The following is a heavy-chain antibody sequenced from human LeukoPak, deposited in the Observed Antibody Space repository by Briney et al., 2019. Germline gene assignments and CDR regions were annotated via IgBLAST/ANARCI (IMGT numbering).Heavy chain of an antibody. Sequence: PGESLRLSCAASGFAFHDYIMHWVRESPGKGLEWVSLITGDSGATFYADSVQGRFTVSRDNNKNSLYLQMHSLRSEDTALYYCARNMLEPDRYFYYWGQGTLVTVSS. CDR3: ARNMLEPDRYFYY. CDR2: ITGDSGAT. J-gene: IGHJ4*02. CDR1: GFAFHDYI. D-gene: IGHD2-8*01. V-gene: IGHV3-43*01.